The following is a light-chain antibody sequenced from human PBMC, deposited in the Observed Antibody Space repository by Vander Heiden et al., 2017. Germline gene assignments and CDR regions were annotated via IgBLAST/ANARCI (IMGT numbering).Light chain of an antibody. CDR3: QQRSNWLLT. Sequence: EIVLTQSPATLSLSPGERATLPCRASQSVSSYLAWHQHKPGKAPRLLIYDASKRATGIPARFSGSGSGTDFTLTISSLEPEDFVVYYCQQRSNWLLTFGGGTKVEIK. V-gene: IGKV3-11*01. CDR1: QSVSSY. CDR2: DAS. J-gene: IGKJ4*01.